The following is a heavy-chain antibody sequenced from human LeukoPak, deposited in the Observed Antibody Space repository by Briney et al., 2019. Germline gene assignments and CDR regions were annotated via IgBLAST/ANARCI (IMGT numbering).Heavy chain of an antibody. CDR3: AGTAAGTAYYFDY. J-gene: IGHJ4*02. CDR1: GYTFTGYY. V-gene: IGHV1-18*04. CDR2: ISAYNGNT. Sequence: ASVKVSCKASGYTFTGYYMHWVRQAPGQGLEWMGWISAYNGNTNYAQKLQGRVTMTTDTSTSTAYMELRSLRSDDTAVYYCAGTAAGTAYYFDYWGQGTLVTVSS. D-gene: IGHD6-13*01.